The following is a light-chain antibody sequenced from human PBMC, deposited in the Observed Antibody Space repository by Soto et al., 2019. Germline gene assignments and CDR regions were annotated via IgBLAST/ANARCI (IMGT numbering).Light chain of an antibody. CDR3: SSYTTSSTS. CDR1: SSDIGAYDS. Sequence: QSALAQPAAVSESPGQSITISCTGTSSDIGAYDSVSWYQQHPGKAPKLMIYDVNNRPSGVSTRFSGSKSGNTASLTISRLQAEDEGDYYCSSYTTSSTSFGGGTKLTVL. CDR2: DVN. V-gene: IGLV2-14*03. J-gene: IGLJ2*01.